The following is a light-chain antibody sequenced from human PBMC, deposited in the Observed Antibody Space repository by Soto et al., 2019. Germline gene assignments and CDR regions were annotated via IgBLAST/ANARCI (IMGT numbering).Light chain of an antibody. J-gene: IGLJ1*01. V-gene: IGLV1-36*01. CDR1: SSNIGNNS. CDR2: YDD. Sequence: QSVLTQPPSVSEAPRQRVTISCTGSSSNIGNNSVNWYQQLPGKTPKLLIYYDDLLPSGVSHRFSGSKSGTSASLAISGLQSADEADYYCAAWDDSLKGYVFGTGTKLTVL. CDR3: AAWDDSLKGYV.